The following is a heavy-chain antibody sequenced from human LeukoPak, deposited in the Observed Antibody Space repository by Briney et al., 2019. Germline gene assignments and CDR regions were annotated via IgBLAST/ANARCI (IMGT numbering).Heavy chain of an antibody. Sequence: PGGSLRLSCAASGFTFSSYAMSWVRQAPGEGREWVSAISGSGGSTYYADSVKGRFTISRDNSKNTLYLQMNSLRAEDTALYYCAKDPHAIVATASEGDYWGQGTLVTVSS. J-gene: IGHJ4*02. CDR3: AKDPHAIVATASEGDY. CDR2: ISGSGGST. V-gene: IGHV3-23*01. D-gene: IGHD5-12*01. CDR1: GFTFSSYA.